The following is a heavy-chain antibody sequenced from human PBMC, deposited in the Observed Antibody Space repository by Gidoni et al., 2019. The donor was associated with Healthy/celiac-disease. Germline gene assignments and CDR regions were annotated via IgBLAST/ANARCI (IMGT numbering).Heavy chain of an antibody. J-gene: IGHJ4*02. CDR2: INHSGST. CDR3: ARAHSSSWYGGFDY. Sequence: QVQLPQWGAGLLKPSETLSLTCAVDGGSFSGYYWSWIRQPPGKGLEWIGEINHSGSTNYNPSLKSRVTISVDTSKNQFSLKLSSVTAADTAVYYCARAHSSSWYGGFDYWGQGTLVTVSS. CDR1: GGSFSGYY. D-gene: IGHD6-13*01. V-gene: IGHV4-34*01.